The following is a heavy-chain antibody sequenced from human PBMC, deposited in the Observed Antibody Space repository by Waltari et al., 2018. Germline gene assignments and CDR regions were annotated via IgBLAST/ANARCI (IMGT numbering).Heavy chain of an antibody. D-gene: IGHD4-17*01. Sequence: EVQLVESGGGLVQPGGSLRLSCAASGFTFSSYSMNWVRQAPGKGLEWVSYISSSSSTIYYAYSVKGRFTISRDNAKNSLYLQMNSLRAEDTAVYYCARSGDYEGLDAFDIWGQGTMVTVSS. V-gene: IGHV3-48*01. CDR1: GFTFSSYS. CDR2: ISSSSSTI. J-gene: IGHJ3*02. CDR3: ARSGDYEGLDAFDI.